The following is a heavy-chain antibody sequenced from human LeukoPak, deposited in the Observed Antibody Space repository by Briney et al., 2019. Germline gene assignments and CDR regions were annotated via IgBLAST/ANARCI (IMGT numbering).Heavy chain of an antibody. CDR1: GFTLSTYW. Sequence: GGSLRLSCAASGFTLSTYWMSWVRQAPGEGLEWVANINKKGNEKYYVDSVKGRFTISRDNAKNSLYLQMNSLRAEDTAVYYCARRDGPIDYWGQGTLVTVSS. D-gene: IGHD5-24*01. V-gene: IGHV3-7*04. J-gene: IGHJ4*02. CDR2: INKKGNEK. CDR3: ARRDGPIDY.